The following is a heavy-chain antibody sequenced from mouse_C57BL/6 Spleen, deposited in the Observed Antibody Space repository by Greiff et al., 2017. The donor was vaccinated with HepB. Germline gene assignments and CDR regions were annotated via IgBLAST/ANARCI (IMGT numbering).Heavy chain of an antibody. CDR3: ARAGSSYDYAMDY. CDR2: IDPSDSET. J-gene: IGHJ4*01. V-gene: IGHV1-52*01. CDR1: GYTFTSYW. D-gene: IGHD1-1*01. Sequence: VQLQQPGAELVRPGSSVKLSCKASGYTFTSYWMHWVKQRPIQGLEWIGNIDPSDSETHYNQKFKDKATLTVDKSSSTAYMQLSSLTSEDSAVYDCARAGSSYDYAMDYWGQGTSVTVSS.